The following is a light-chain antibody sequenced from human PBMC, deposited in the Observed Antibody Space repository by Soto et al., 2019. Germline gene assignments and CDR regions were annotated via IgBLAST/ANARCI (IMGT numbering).Light chain of an antibody. J-gene: IGLJ2*01. V-gene: IGLV1-40*01. CDR2: GNS. CDR1: SSNIGAGYD. Sequence: QAVVTQPPSVSGAPGQRVTISCSGSSSNIGAGYDVHWYQQLPGTAPKLLIYGNSNRPSGVPDRFSGSKSGTSASLAITGLQAEDEADYYCHSYASSLSGSVFGGGTKLTVL. CDR3: HSYASSLSGSV.